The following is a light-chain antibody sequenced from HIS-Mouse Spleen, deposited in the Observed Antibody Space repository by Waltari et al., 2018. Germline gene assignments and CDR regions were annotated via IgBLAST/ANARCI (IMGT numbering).Light chain of an antibody. V-gene: IGLV2-23*01. CDR1: SSDGGSYNL. Sequence: QSALTQPASVSGSPGPSITISCTGTSSDGGSYNLVSWYQQPPGKAPKLMIYEGSKRPSGVSNRFSGSKSGNTASLTISGLQAEDEADYYCCSYAGSSTYVFGTGTKVTVL. CDR2: EGS. CDR3: CSYAGSSTYV. J-gene: IGLJ1*01.